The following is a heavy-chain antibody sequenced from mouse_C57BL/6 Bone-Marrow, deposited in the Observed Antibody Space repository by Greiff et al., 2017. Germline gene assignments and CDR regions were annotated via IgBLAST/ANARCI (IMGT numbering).Heavy chain of an antibody. J-gene: IGHJ4*01. Sequence: EVQLVESGGGLVQPKGSLKLSCAASGFSFNTYAMNWVRQAPGKGLEWVARIRSKSNNYATYYADSVKDRFTISRDDSESMLYLQMNNLKTEDTAMYYCVRQESSSYGEDYAMDYWGQGTSVTVSS. D-gene: IGHD1-1*01. V-gene: IGHV10-1*01. CDR2: IRSKSNNYAT. CDR1: GFSFNTYA. CDR3: VRQESSSYGEDYAMDY.